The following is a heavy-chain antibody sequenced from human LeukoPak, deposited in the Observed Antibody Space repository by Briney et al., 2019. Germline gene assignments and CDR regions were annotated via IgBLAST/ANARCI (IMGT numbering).Heavy chain of an antibody. V-gene: IGHV1-18*04. CDR2: ISVYNGDA. CDR3: ARYAQDTNGWYYFDY. Sequence: ASVKVSCKASGYTFTGYYMHWVRQAPGQGLGWMGWISVYNGDAEYPQKFQDRVTMSTDTSTGTAYMELRSLRSDDTAVYYCARYAQDTNGWYYFDYWGQGTLVTVSS. D-gene: IGHD6-19*01. CDR1: GYTFTGYY. J-gene: IGHJ4*02.